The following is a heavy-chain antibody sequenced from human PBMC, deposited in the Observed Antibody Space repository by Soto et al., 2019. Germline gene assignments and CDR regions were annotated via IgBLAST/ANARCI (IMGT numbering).Heavy chain of an antibody. D-gene: IGHD2-8*01. Sequence: SETLSLTCTVSGGSISSSSYYWGWIRQPPGKGLEWIGSIYYSGSTYYNPSLKSRVTISVDTSKNQFSLKLSSVTAADTAVYYCARTGSGIVLMVYAMGYYGMDVSGQATTVNVSS. V-gene: IGHV4-39*01. J-gene: IGHJ6*02. CDR2: IYYSGST. CDR3: ARTGSGIVLMVYAMGYYGMDV. CDR1: GGSISSSSYY.